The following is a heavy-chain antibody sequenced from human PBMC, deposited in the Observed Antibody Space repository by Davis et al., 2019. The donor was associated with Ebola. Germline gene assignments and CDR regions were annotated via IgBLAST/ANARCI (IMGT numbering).Heavy chain of an antibody. J-gene: IGHJ4*02. D-gene: IGHD1-26*01. CDR3: ATLPCYY. CDR2: INTDGSGK. Sequence: GGSLRLSCAASGFTSSGHWMTWVRQAPGRGLECVASINTDGSGKYYVESIKGRFTISRDNAKNTLYLQMNNLRVEDTAVYYCATLPCYYWGQGTLVTVSS. CDR1: GFTSSGHW. V-gene: IGHV3-7*01.